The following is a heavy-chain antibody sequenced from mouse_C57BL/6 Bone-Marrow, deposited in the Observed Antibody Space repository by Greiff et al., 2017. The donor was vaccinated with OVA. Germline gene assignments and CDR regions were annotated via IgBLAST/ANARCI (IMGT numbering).Heavy chain of an antibody. Sequence: EVKLVESGGGLVKPGGSLKLSCAASGFTFSSYTMSWVRQTPEQRLEWVATISGGGGNTYYPDSVKGRFTLSRDTAKNTLYLQMSSLRSEDTALYYGARHGTMVHYFDYWGQGTTLTVSS. V-gene: IGHV5-9*01. CDR1: GFTFSSYT. D-gene: IGHD1-1*02. CDR3: ARHGTMVHYFDY. CDR2: ISGGGGNT. J-gene: IGHJ2*01.